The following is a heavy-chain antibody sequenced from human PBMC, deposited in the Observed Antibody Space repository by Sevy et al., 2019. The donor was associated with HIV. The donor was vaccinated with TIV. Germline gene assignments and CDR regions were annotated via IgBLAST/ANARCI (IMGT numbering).Heavy chain of an antibody. Sequence: GGSLRLSCAASGFTFSNYAMTWVRQAPGRGLEWVSAIIGSSGNTKYADAVKGRFTISRDNSTKTLYLQMDSLRAEDTALYYCSKCQGDRNGFYNGFDAWGQGTTVTVSS. CDR1: GFTFSNYA. CDR3: SKCQGDRNGFYNGFDA. J-gene: IGHJ6*02. CDR2: IIGSSGNT. V-gene: IGHV3-23*01. D-gene: IGHD5-18*01.